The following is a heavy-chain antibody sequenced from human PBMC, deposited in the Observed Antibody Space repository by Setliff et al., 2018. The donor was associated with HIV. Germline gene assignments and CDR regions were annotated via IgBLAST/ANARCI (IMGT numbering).Heavy chain of an antibody. J-gene: IGHJ4*02. D-gene: IGHD6-6*01. V-gene: IGHV4-34*10. CDR1: GGSFSDSY. CDR3: ARLRVSSSSQTFDH. CDR2: IYYSGSS. Sequence: SETLSLTCGVYGGSFSDSYYTWIRQPPGKGLEWIGYIYYSGSSYYNPSLQSRITMSVDTSKNQFSLDLTSVTPADTAVYYCARLRVSSSSQTFDHWGQGILVTVSS.